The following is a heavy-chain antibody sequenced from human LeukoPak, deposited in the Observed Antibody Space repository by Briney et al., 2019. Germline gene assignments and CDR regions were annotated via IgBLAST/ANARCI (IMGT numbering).Heavy chain of an antibody. J-gene: IGHJ4*02. CDR2: ISWNSGSI. CDR3: AKTGYSYGYWFDY. V-gene: IGHV3-9*01. Sequence: GGSLRLSCAASGFTFDDYAMHWVRQAPGKGLEWVSGISWNSGSIGYADSVKGRFTISRDNAKNSLYLQMNSLRAEDTALYYCAKTGYSYGYWFDYWGQGTLVTVSS. CDR1: GFTFDDYA. D-gene: IGHD5-18*01.